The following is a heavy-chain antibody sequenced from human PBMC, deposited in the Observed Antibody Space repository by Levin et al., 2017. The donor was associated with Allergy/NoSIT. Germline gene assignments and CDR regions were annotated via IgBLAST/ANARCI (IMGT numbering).Heavy chain of an antibody. CDR3: ARAALEEYEEADNWFDP. V-gene: IGHV4-34*01. D-gene: IGHD6-6*01. J-gene: IGHJ5*02. CDR1: GGSFSGYY. Sequence: SETLSLTCAVYGGSFSGYYWSWIRQPPGRGLEWIGEINHSGSTNYNPSLKSRVTISVDTSKNQFSLKLSSVTAADTAMYYCARAALEEYEEADNWFDPWGQGTLVTVSS. CDR2: INHSGST.